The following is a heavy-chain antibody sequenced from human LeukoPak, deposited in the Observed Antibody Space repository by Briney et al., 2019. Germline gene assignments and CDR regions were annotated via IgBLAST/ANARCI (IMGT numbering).Heavy chain of an antibody. D-gene: IGHD3-3*01. CDR2: IYSGGST. CDR3: AGERSNYFDY. J-gene: IGHJ4*02. CDR1: GFIFDDYA. V-gene: IGHV3-53*01. Sequence: GGSLRLSCAVSGFIFDDYAMHWVRQAPGKGLEWVSVIYSGGSTYYADSVKGRFTISRDNSKNTLYLQMNSLRAEDTAVYYCAGERSNYFDYWGQGTLVTVSS.